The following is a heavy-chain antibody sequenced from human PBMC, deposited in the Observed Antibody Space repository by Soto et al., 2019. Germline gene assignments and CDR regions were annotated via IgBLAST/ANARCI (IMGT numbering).Heavy chain of an antibody. CDR1: GYTFTSYA. J-gene: IGHJ4*02. Sequence: ASVKVSCKASGYTFTSYAMHWVRQAPGQRLEWMGWINAGNGNTKYSQKFQGRVTITRDTSASTAYMELSSLRSEDTAVYYCARDRWGVAGTALFDYWGQGTRVTVSS. D-gene: IGHD6-19*01. CDR2: INAGNGNT. CDR3: ARDRWGVAGTALFDY. V-gene: IGHV1-3*01.